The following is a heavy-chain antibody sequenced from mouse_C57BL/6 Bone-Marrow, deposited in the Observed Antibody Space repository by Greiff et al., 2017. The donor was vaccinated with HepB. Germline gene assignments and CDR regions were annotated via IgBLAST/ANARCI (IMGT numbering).Heavy chain of an antibody. J-gene: IGHJ3*01. CDR1: GFTFSDYY. Sequence: EVKLVESGGGLVQPGGSLKLSCAASGFTFSDYYMYWVRQTPEKRLEWVAYISNGGGSTYYPDTVKGRFTISRDNAKNTLYLQMSRLKSEDTAMYYCARQDDGYYWFAYWGQGGLVTVSA. D-gene: IGHD2-3*01. CDR2: ISNGGGST. CDR3: ARQDDGYYWFAY. V-gene: IGHV5-12*01.